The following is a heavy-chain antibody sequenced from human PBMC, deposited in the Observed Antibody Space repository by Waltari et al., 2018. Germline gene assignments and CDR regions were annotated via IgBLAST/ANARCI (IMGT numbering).Heavy chain of an antibody. CDR1: GGSISSYY. D-gene: IGHD2-21*02. CDR3: ARGGGGDWGWFDP. V-gene: IGHV4-59*01. J-gene: IGHJ5*02. Sequence: QVQLPESGPSLVKPSETLSLICSVSGGSISSYYWSWLRQPPGKGLDWIGYIYYTGSTNFNPSLKSRVTMSVDTSKNQFSLKLSSVTAADTAFYYCARGGGGDWGWFDPWGQGTLVTVSS. CDR2: IYYTGST.